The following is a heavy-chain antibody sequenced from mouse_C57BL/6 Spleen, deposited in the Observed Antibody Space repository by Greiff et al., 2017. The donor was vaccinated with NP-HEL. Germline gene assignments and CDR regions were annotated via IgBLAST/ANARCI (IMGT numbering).Heavy chain of an antibody. V-gene: IGHV10-1*01. CDR1: GFSFTTYA. CDR3: VRQATTVVASMDY. CDR2: IRSKSNNYAT. D-gene: IGHD1-1*01. Sequence: EVKVVESGGGLVQPKGSLKLSCAASGFSFTTYAMNWVRQAPGKGLEWVARIRSKSNNYATYYADSVKDRFTISRDDSESMLYLQMNNLKTEDTAMYYCVRQATTVVASMDYWGQGTSVTVSS. J-gene: IGHJ4*01.